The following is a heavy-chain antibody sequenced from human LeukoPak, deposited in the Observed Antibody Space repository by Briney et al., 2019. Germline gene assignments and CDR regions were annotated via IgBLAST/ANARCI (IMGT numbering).Heavy chain of an antibody. J-gene: IGHJ6*03. CDR3: ARRGVAARPDYYYYYMDV. CDR1: GFIFDDYA. Sequence: GGSLRLSCAASGFIFDDYAMHWVRQAPGKGLEWVSGINWNGGSTGYADSVKGRFTISRDNAKNSLYLQMNSLRAEDTALYYCARRGVAARPDYYYYYMDVWGKGTTVTVSS. D-gene: IGHD6-6*01. V-gene: IGHV3-20*04. CDR2: INWNGGST.